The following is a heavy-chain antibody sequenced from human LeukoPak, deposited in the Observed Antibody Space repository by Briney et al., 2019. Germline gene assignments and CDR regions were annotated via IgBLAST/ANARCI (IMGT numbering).Heavy chain of an antibody. Sequence: PGGSLRLSCAASGFTFSSYEMNWVRQAPGKGLEWVSYISSSGSTIYYADSVKGRFTISRDNAKNSLYLQMNSLRAEDTAVYYCARESDIDCSSTSCPGFDTWGQGTMVTVSS. CDR2: ISSSGSTI. J-gene: IGHJ3*02. CDR3: ARESDIDCSSTSCPGFDT. CDR1: GFTFSSYE. V-gene: IGHV3-48*03. D-gene: IGHD2-2*01.